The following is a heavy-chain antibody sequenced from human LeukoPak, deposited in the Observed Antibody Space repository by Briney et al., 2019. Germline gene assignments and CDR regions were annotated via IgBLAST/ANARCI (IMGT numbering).Heavy chain of an antibody. CDR2: ISYDGSNK. Sequence: PGGSLRLSCAASGFTFSSYAMHWVRQAPGKGLEWVAVISYDGSNKYYADSVKGRFTISRDNSKNTLYLQMNSLRAEDTAVYYCAKEGPGSSGYGGLDYWGQGTLVTVSS. V-gene: IGHV3-30-3*01. CDR3: AKEGPGSSGYGGLDY. D-gene: IGHD3-22*01. J-gene: IGHJ4*02. CDR1: GFTFSSYA.